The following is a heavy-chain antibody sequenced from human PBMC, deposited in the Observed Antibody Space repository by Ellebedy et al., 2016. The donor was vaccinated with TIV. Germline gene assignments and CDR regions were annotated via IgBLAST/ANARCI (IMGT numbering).Heavy chain of an antibody. CDR2: ISGTSSST. D-gene: IGHD5-24*01. CDR1: GVTFSTYA. V-gene: IGHV3-23*01. J-gene: IGHJ4*02. Sequence: GGSLRLSXAASGVTFSTYAMSWVRQAPGKGLEWVSGISGTSSSTYYADSVKGRFTISRDNSKNTLYLQMNSLRAEDTAVYFCARGEGWIDNWGQGTLVTVSS. CDR3: ARGEGWIDN.